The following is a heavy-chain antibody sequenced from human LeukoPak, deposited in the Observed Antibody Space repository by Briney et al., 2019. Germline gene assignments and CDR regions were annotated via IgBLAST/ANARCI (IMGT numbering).Heavy chain of an antibody. J-gene: IGHJ4*02. CDR2: INPNSGGT. D-gene: IGHD3-22*01. CDR1: GYTFTGYY. Sequence: ASVKVSCKASGYTFTGYYMHWVRQAPGQGLEGMGCINPNSGGTNYAQKFQGRVTMTRDTSISTAYMELSRLRSDDTAVNYCERDLLLSTYDRSGNCCQYFEYGGRRTLVTVSS. V-gene: IGHV1-2*02. CDR3: ERDLLLSTYDRSGNCCQYFEY.